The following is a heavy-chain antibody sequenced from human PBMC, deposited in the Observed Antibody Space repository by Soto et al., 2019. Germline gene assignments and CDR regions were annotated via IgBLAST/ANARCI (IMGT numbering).Heavy chain of an antibody. Sequence: PGGSLRLSCAASGFTFSSYAMHWVRQAPGKGLEWVAVISYDGSNKYYADSVKGRFTISRDNSKNTLYLQMNSVRAEDTAVYYCARDRSPYYYDSSGYYYYFDYWGQGTLVTVSS. CDR1: GFTFSSYA. D-gene: IGHD3-22*01. CDR3: ARDRSPYYYDSSGYYYYFDY. CDR2: ISYDGSNK. J-gene: IGHJ4*02. V-gene: IGHV3-30-3*01.